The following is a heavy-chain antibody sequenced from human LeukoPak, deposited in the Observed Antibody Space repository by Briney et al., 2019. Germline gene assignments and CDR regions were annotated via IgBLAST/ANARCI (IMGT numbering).Heavy chain of an antibody. CDR3: AGPNRGIIDY. V-gene: IGHV5-10-1*01. CDR2: IDPSDSYT. J-gene: IGHJ4*02. CDR1: GYSFTSYW. D-gene: IGHD7-27*01. Sequence: GESLKISCKGSGYSFTSYWISWVRQMPGKGLEWMGRIDPSDSYTNYSPSFQGHVTISADKSISTAYLQWSSLKASDTAMYYCAGPNRGIIDYWGQGTLVTVSS.